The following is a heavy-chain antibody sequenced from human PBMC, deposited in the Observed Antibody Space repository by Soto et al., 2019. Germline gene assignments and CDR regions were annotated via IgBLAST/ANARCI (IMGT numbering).Heavy chain of an antibody. J-gene: IGHJ4*02. CDR1: GASVRSGDYY. CDR2: IYNGGGS. CDR3: VGTGTTDDY. D-gene: IGHD4-17*01. V-gene: IGHV4-30-4*01. Sequence: TLSLTCSVSGASVRSGDYYWSCIRQAPGKGLEWIGYIYNGGGSYYNPSLKGRLTISIDTSKNQFSLKLNSVTAADTAIYYCVGTGTTDDYWGRGTLVTVSS.